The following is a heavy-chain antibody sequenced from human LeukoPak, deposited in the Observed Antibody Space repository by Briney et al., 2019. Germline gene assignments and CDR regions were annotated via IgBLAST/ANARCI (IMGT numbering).Heavy chain of an antibody. CDR3: ARAPSTGWFDP. CDR2: IKQDGSEK. V-gene: IGHV3-7*01. CDR1: GFTFRSYS. J-gene: IGHJ5*02. Sequence: GGSLRLSCAASGFTFRSYSMNWVRQAPGKGLEWVANIKQDGSEKYYVDSVKGRFTISRDNAKNSLYLQMNSLRAEDTAVYYCARAPSTGWFDPWGQGTLVTVSS.